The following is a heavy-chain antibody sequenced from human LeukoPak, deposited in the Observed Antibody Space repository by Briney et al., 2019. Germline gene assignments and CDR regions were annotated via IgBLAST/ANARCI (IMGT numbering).Heavy chain of an antibody. J-gene: IGHJ5*02. V-gene: IGHV3-23*01. CDR2: ISGSGGRT. Sequence: GGSLRLSCVASGFTFNSYNINWVRQAPGKGLEWVATISGSGGRTFHADSVKGRFTISRDNSMNTLFLQMNSLRVDDTAVYYCARDLLPLGGTLGNWFDPWGQGTLDSVSS. CDR3: ARDLLPLGGTLGNWFDP. D-gene: IGHD1-26*01. CDR1: GFTFNSYN.